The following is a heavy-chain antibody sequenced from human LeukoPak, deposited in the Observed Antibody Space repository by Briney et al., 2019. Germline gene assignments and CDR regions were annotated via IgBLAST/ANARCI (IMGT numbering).Heavy chain of an antibody. CDR3: ARTYTNSHFDF. CDR2: IYRDGGT. J-gene: IGHJ4*02. CDR1: GFTVSTNY. D-gene: IGHD6-13*01. Sequence: PGGSLRLSCAASGFTVSTNYMTWVRQAPGKGLEWVSVIYRDGGTYYADSVKGRFTISRDISKNTLYLQMNSVRAEDTAVYYCARTYTNSHFDFWGQGTLVTVSS. V-gene: IGHV3-66*01.